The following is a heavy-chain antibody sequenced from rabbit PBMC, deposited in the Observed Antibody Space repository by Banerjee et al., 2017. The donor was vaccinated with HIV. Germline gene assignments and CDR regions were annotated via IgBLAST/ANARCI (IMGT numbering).Heavy chain of an antibody. CDR3: ARDSYDDYGDFLTRLDL. Sequence: QQQLEESGGGLVKPGGTLTLTCKASGIDFSSYYYMCWVRQAPGKGLELIACIYTSSGSTWYASWVNGRFTISRSTSLNTVDLKMTSLTAADTATYFCARDSYDDYGDFLTRLDLWGPGTLVTVS. CDR2: IYTSSGST. CDR1: GIDFSSYYY. V-gene: IGHV1S43*01. J-gene: IGHJ3*01. D-gene: IGHD2-1*01.